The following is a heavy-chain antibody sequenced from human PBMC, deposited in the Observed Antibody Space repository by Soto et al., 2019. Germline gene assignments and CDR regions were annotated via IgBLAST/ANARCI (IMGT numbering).Heavy chain of an antibody. CDR2: IYYSGST. J-gene: IGHJ5*02. V-gene: IGHV4-31*02. CDR3: ARTLDP. Sequence: WTWIRQHPGKGLEWIGYIYYSGSTYYTPSLKSRVTISVDTSKNQFSLKLSSVTAADTAVYYCARTLDPWVQGTLVTVSS.